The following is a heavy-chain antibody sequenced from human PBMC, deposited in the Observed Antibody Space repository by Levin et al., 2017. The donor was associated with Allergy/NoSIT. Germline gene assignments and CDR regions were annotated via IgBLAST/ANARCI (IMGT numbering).Heavy chain of an antibody. Sequence: GASVKVSCKASGYTFTSYGISWVRQAPGQGLEWMGWISAYNGNTNYAQKLQGRVTMTTDTSTSTAYMELRSLRSDDTAVYYCARAPPWIQLWLRGAYYGMDVWGQGTTVTVSS. CDR3: ARAPPWIQLWLRGAYYGMDV. V-gene: IGHV1-18*01. D-gene: IGHD5-18*01. CDR1: GYTFTSYG. CDR2: ISAYNGNT. J-gene: IGHJ6*02.